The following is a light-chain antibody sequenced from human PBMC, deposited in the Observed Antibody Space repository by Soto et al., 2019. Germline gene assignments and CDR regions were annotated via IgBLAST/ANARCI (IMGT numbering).Light chain of an antibody. Sequence: QSALTQPASVSGSPGQPITISCTGTSSDVGGYNYVSWYQQHPGKAPKLMIYEVSNRPSGVSNRFSGSKSGNTASLTISGLQAEDEADYYCSSYTSSRTLVFGGGTKVTVL. CDR2: EVS. J-gene: IGLJ2*01. CDR1: SSDVGGYNY. CDR3: SSYTSSRTLV. V-gene: IGLV2-14*01.